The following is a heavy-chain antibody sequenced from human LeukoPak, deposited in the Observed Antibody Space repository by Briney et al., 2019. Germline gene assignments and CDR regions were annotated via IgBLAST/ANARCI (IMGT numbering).Heavy chain of an antibody. V-gene: IGHV1-18*01. J-gene: IGHJ5*02. CDR1: GYTFTSYG. Sequence: VASVKVSCKASGYTFTSYGISWVRQAPGQGLEGMGWISAYNGNTNYAQKLQGRVTMTTDTSTSTAYMELRSLRSDDTAVYYCARGPSPGGYNWFDPWGQGTLVTVSS. D-gene: IGHD3-16*01. CDR2: ISAYNGNT. CDR3: ARGPSPGGYNWFDP.